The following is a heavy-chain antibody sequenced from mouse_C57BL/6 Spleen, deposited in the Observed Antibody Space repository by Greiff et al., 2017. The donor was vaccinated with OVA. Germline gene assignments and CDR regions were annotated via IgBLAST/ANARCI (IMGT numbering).Heavy chain of an antibody. Sequence: DVHLVESGGGLVQPKGSLKLSCAASGFTFNTYAMHWVRQAPGKGLEWVARIRSKSSNYATYYADSVKDRFTISRDDSTSMLYLQMNNLKTEDTAMYYCVRDLYYYGSSPYLYFDVWGTGTTVTVSS. CDR3: VRDLYYYGSSPYLYFDV. D-gene: IGHD1-1*01. V-gene: IGHV10-3*01. J-gene: IGHJ1*03. CDR2: IRSKSSNYAT. CDR1: GFTFNTYA.